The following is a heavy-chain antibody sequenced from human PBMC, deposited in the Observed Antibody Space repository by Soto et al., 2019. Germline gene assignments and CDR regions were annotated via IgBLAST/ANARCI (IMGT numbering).Heavy chain of an antibody. J-gene: IGHJ4*02. D-gene: IGHD6-25*01. CDR2: ISTGGGST. CDR3: ARSREIIASAGSFDY. V-gene: IGHV3-23*01. CDR1: GFTFSSXX. Sequence: EVQLLESGGGLVQPGGSLRLSCAASGFTFSSXXMSWVRQAPGKGLXWVSGISTGGGSTDYADSVKGRFTISRDNSKNTLHLQMKSLRAEDTAVYYCARSREIIASAGSFDYWGQGTLVTVSS.